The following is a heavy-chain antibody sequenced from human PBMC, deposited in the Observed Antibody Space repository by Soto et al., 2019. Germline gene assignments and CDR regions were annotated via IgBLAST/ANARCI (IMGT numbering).Heavy chain of an antibody. V-gene: IGHV3-66*01. CDR2: IYSDGSK. D-gene: IGHD1-26*01. Sequence: EVQLVESGGGLVQPGGSLRLSCVVSGFIVSGNYMTWVRQAPGKGLEWVSLIYSDGSKYYADSVKGSFTISRDNSKNTLYLQMNNLRAEETAVYYCVRGGVGPILGSCWGSGNLVHVSS. J-gene: IGHJ4*02. CDR3: VRGGVGPILGSC. CDR1: GFIVSGNY.